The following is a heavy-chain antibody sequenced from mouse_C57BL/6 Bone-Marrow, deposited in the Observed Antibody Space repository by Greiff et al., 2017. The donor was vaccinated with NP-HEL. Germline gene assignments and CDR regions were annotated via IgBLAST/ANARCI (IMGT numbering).Heavy chain of an antibody. CDR2: IWRGGST. V-gene: IGHV2-5*01. CDR1: GFSLTSYG. D-gene: IGHD2-3*01. J-gene: IGHJ3*01. CDR3: AKNGGYSSWFAY. Sequence: VQLQQSGPGLVQPSQSLSITCTVSGFSLTSYGVHWVRQSPGKGLEWLGVIWRGGSTDNNAAFMSRLSITKDNSKSQVFFKMNRLRAHDTAIYYCAKNGGYSSWFAYWGQGTLVTVSA.